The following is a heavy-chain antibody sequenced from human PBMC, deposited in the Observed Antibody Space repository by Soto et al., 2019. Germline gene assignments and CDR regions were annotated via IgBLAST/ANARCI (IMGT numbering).Heavy chain of an antibody. CDR1: GGTFSSYA. D-gene: IGHD4-4*01. V-gene: IGHV1-69*06. Sequence: GASVKVSCKASGGTFSSYAISWVRQAPGQGLEWMGGIIPIFGTANYAQKFQGRVTITADKSTSTAYMELSSLRSEDTAVYYCARDMFNDSNYPAGVVGMDVWGQGTTVTVSS. CDR2: IIPIFGTA. J-gene: IGHJ6*02. CDR3: ARDMFNDSNYPAGVVGMDV.